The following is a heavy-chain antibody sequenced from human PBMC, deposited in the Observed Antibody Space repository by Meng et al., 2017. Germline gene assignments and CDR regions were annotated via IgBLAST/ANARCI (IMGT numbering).Heavy chain of an antibody. D-gene: IGHD2/OR15-2a*01. J-gene: IGHJ4*02. CDR1: GGSISSGGYY. V-gene: IGHV4-31*01. CDR3: ARVTSSYYFDY. Sequence: QVQRQESGPGLGKHSQTLSLTCTVSGGSISSGGYYWSWIRQHPGKGLELIGYIYYSGSTYYNPSLKSLVTISVDTSKNQFSLKLSSVTAADTAVYYCARVTSSYYFDYWGQGTLVTVSS. CDR2: IYYSGST.